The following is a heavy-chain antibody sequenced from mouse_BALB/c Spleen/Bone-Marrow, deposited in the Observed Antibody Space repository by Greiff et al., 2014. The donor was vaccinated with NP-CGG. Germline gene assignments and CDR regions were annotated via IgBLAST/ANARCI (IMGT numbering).Heavy chain of an antibody. CDR1: GFTFSTYT. J-gene: IGHJ4*01. Sequence: EVQVVESGGGFVKPGGSLKLSCAASGFTFSTYTMSWVRQTPEKRLEWVASISTGSTYTYYPDSVRGRFTISRDNARNTLCQQMSSMKTEDTAMYYCTRYRRYEGGDAMDYWGQGTSVTVSS. D-gene: IGHD2-14*01. CDR3: TRYRRYEGGDAMDY. CDR2: ISTGSTYT. V-gene: IGHV5-6-4*01.